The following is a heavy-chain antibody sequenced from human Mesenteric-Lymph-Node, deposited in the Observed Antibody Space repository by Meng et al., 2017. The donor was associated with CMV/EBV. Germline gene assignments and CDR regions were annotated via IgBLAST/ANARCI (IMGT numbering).Heavy chain of an antibody. CDR1: GFTFSSYW. J-gene: IGHJ3*02. D-gene: IGHD2-2*01. Sequence: GESLKISCAASGFTFSSYWMHWVRQAPGKGLVWVSFMKSSGGQIYYADPVKGRFTVSRDNAKSSLYLQMNNLRAEDTAVYYCARDQGSCTSINCRGDAFDIWGRGTMVTVSS. V-gene: IGHV3-21*01. CDR2: MKSSGGQI. CDR3: ARDQGSCTSINCRGDAFDI.